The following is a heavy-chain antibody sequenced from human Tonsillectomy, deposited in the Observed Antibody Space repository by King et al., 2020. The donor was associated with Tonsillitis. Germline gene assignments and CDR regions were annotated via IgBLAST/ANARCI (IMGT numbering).Heavy chain of an antibody. Sequence: VQLVESGGGVVQPGRSLRLSCGASGFSLSSWGMHWGRQAPGNGLEWVAGIWFEGSKKYYSDSVKGRFTISRDISKSTLYLEMNSLRAEDTAVYYCARDGGIGLDYWGQGTLVTVSS. CDR1: GFSLSSWG. J-gene: IGHJ4*02. V-gene: IGHV3-33*08. CDR2: IWFEGSKK. CDR3: ARDGGIGLDY. D-gene: IGHD3-16*01.